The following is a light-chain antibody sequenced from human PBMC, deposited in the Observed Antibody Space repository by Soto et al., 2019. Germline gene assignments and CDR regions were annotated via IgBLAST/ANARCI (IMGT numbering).Light chain of an antibody. J-gene: IGKJ1*01. CDR3: QQYNKWPKWM. CDR1: QSVGRN. V-gene: IGKV3-15*01. CDR2: GAS. Sequence: ETVMTQSPATLSVSPGDEATLFCRASQSVGRNLAWYQQRPGQAPRLLIYGASTRATGIPDRFSGSGSGTHFSLTISSLQSEDFAVYYCQQYNKWPKWMSCQWTKVDIK.